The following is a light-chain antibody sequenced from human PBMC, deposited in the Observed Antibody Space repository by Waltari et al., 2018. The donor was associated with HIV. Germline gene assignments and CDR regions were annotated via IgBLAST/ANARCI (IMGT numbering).Light chain of an antibody. CDR1: RRPIGGPHY. Sequence: QSALTQPPSASASPGRSVTISCTGPRRPIGGPHYVSSYQQHPNKAPKLIIYEDNKRPSGVPGRFAGAKSDNVASLTVSGRQDDDEADYFCSSFAGSGNRVVFGGGTKLTVL. V-gene: IGLV2-8*01. J-gene: IGLJ2*01. CDR2: EDN. CDR3: SSFAGSGNRVV.